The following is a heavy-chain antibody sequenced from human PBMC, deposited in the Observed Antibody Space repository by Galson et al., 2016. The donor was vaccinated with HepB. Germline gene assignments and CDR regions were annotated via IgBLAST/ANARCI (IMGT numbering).Heavy chain of an antibody. CDR3: VRQDLGGTYVDY. J-gene: IGHJ4*02. CDR2: IYPGDSDT. Sequence: QSGAEVKKPGESLKISCKGSGSSFTTYWIGWVRQMPGKGLEWMGIIYPGDSDTRYSPSFQGQVTISADRSINTAYLQWSSLKASDTAMNYCVRQDLGGTYVDYWGQGTLVTVSS. CDR1: GSSFTTYW. D-gene: IGHD3-16*01. V-gene: IGHV5-51*01.